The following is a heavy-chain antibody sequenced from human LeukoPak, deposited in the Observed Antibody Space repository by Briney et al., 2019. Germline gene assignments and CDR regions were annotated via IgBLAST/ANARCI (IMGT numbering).Heavy chain of an antibody. Sequence: PGGSLRLSCAASGFTFTNYWMTWVRQSPGKGLEWVAYITQDGSDKYYVDSVEGRFTISRDNAKNSLYLQMNNLRAEDTAVYYCAKDYYDSSGYFLQAMDDAFDIWGQGTMVTVSS. CDR1: GFTFTNYW. D-gene: IGHD3-22*01. CDR3: AKDYYDSSGYFLQAMDDAFDI. V-gene: IGHV3-7*01. CDR2: ITQDGSDK. J-gene: IGHJ3*02.